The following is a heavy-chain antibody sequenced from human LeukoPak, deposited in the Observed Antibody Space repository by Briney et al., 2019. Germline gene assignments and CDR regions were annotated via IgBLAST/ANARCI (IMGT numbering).Heavy chain of an antibody. V-gene: IGHV4-4*07. CDR1: GGSISSYY. CDR2: IYTSGST. CDR3: ARGILEWVRNYYYYYMDV. J-gene: IGHJ6*03. D-gene: IGHD3-3*01. Sequence: SETLSLTCTVSGGSISSYYWSWIRQPAGKGLEWIGRIYTSGSTHYTPSLKSRVTMSVDTSKNQFSLKLSSVTAADTAVYYCARGILEWVRNYYYYYMDVWGKGTTVTVSS.